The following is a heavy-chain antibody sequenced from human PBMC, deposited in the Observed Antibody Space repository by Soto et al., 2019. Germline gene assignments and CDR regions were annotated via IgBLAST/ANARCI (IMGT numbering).Heavy chain of an antibody. CDR3: ARVTATSPDAWLDP. CDR1: GYTFNDYF. V-gene: IGHV1-2*04. J-gene: IGHJ5*02. D-gene: IGHD5-18*01. CDR2: INPNSGST. Sequence: QVQLVQSGAEVKEPGASVNVSCRASGYTFNDYFLHWVRQAPGQGLEWMGWINPNSGSTNLAQRFEGWVTMTRDASISRVYLVLNRLKSDDTAVYYCARVTATSPDAWLDPWGQGPLVTVSS.